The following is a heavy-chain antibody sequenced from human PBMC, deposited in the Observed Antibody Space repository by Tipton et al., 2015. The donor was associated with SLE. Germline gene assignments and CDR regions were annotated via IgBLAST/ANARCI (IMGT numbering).Heavy chain of an antibody. V-gene: IGHV4-59*01. CDR3: ARKVAGTSDAFDI. Sequence: TLSLTCTVSGGSISSYYWSWIRQPAGKGLEWIGYIYYSGSTYYNPSPKSRVTISVDTSKNQFSLKLSSVTAADTAVYYCARKVAGTSDAFDIWGQGTMVTVSS. D-gene: IGHD6-19*01. CDR2: IYYSGST. CDR1: GGSISSYY. J-gene: IGHJ3*02.